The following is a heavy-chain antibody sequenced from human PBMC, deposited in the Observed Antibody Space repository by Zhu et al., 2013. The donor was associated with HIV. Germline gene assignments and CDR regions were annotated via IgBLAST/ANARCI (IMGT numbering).Heavy chain of an antibody. V-gene: IGHV4-38-2*02. J-gene: IGHJ4*02. CDR3: ASNSYQLGLTDY. Sequence: QVQLQDRARTGEAFGDPVPHLHCLSVAPISSYYWGWIRQPPGKGLEWIGSIYHSGSTYYNPSLKSRVTISVDTSKNQFSLKLSSVTAADTAVYYCASNSYQLGLTDYWGQGTLVTVSS. CDR1: VAPISSYY. CDR2: IYHSGST. D-gene: IGHD2-2*01.